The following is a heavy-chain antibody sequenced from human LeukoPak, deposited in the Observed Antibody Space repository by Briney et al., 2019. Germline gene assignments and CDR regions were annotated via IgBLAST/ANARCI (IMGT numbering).Heavy chain of an antibody. V-gene: IGHV4-61*02. CDR1: GGSISSGSYY. Sequence: SETLSLTCTVSGGSISSGSYYWSWIRQPAGKGLEWIGRIYTSGSTNYNPSLKSRVTISVDTSKNQFSLKLSSVTAADTAVYYCARHGSFSSTSCRIHYYYYMDVRGKGTTVTVSS. D-gene: IGHD2-2*01. J-gene: IGHJ6*03. CDR2: IYTSGST. CDR3: ARHGSFSSTSCRIHYYYYMDV.